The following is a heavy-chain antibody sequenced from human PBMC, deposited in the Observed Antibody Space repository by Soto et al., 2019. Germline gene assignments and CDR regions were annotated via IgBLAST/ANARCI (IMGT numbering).Heavy chain of an antibody. J-gene: IGHJ4*02. CDR1: GDSMTRSVW. D-gene: IGHD7-27*01. CDR2: VFHTGNT. V-gene: IGHV4-4*02. Sequence: NPSETLSLTCTVSGDSMTRSVWWTWVRQPPGKGLEWIGEVFHTGNTNYNPSLKSRVTMSVDKSTNEFSLKVTSVTAADTAIYYCARKAWVRFDYWGQGALVTSPQ. CDR3: ARKAWVRFDY.